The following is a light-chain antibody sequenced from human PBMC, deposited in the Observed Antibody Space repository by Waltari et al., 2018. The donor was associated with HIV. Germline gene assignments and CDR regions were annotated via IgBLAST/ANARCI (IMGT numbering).Light chain of an antibody. CDR1: QTVITY. CDR2: DAS. CDR3: QQRSNFIT. V-gene: IGKV3-11*01. Sequence: EIVLTQSPATLSLSPGERATLSCRASQTVITYLAWYQHKPGQAPRLLIYDASNRATGIPARFSGSGSGTDFTLTITSLEPEDFALYYWQQRSNFITFGQGTRLEIK. J-gene: IGKJ5*01.